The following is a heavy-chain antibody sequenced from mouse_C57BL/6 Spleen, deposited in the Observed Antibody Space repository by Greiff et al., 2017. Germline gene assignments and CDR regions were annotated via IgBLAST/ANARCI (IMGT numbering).Heavy chain of an antibody. Sequence: QVQLQQPGAELVKPGASVKLSCKASGYTFTSYWMHWVKQRPGQGLEWIGMIHPNSGSTNYNEKFKSKATLTVDKSSSTAYMQLSSLTSEDSAVYYCARPPYYDYDYFDYWGQGTTLTVAS. D-gene: IGHD2-4*01. CDR1: GYTFTSYW. V-gene: IGHV1-64*01. CDR3: ARPPYYDYDYFDY. CDR2: IHPNSGST. J-gene: IGHJ2*01.